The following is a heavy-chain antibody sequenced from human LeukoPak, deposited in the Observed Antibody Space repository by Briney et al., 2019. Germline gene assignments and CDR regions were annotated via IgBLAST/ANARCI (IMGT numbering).Heavy chain of an antibody. Sequence: GASVKVSCKASGYTFTGYYMHWVRQASGQGLEWMGWINPNSGGTNYAQKFQGRVTMTRDTSISTAYMELSRLRSDDTAVYYCAREVGLKVTGTTGFDYWGQGTLVTVSS. V-gene: IGHV1-2*02. CDR2: INPNSGGT. D-gene: IGHD1-20*01. CDR3: AREVGLKVTGTTGFDY. CDR1: GYTFTGYY. J-gene: IGHJ4*02.